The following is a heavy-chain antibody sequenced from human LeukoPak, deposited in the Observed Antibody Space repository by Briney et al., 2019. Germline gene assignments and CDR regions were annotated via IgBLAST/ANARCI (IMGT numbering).Heavy chain of an antibody. CDR2: ISGSGGST. V-gene: IGHV3-23*01. J-gene: IGHJ4*02. CDR3: AKGSF. Sequence: PGGSLRLSCAASGFTFSTYAMSWVRQAPGKGLEWVSAISGSGGSTYYADSLKGRFTVSRYNSKNMLYLQRNSLRVEDTAVYYCAKGSFWGQGTLVTVSS. CDR1: GFTFSTYA.